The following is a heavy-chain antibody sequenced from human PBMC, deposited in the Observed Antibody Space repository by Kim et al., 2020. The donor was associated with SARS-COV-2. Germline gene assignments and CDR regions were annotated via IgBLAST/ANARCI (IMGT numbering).Heavy chain of an antibody. V-gene: IGHV3-23*01. D-gene: IGHD6-19*01. Sequence: GGSLRLSCAASGFTFSNNAMSWVRQAPGRGLEWVSTIRASAETTYYANSVNGRFTISRDSSKHTLYLQLNRLRVDDTAVYYCAKDRGGSGWPGFDYWGQGTMITVSS. CDR1: GFTFSNNA. CDR2: IRASAETT. J-gene: IGHJ4*02. CDR3: AKDRGGSGWPGFDY.